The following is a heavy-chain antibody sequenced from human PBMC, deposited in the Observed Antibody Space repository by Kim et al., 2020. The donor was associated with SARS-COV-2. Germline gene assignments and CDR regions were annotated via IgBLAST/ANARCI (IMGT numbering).Heavy chain of an antibody. CDR3: ASRLWAAAGIWADY. CDR2: INPNSGGT. V-gene: IGHV1-2*02. J-gene: IGHJ4*02. D-gene: IGHD6-13*01. CDR1: GYTFTGYY. Sequence: ASVKVSCKASGYTFTGYYMHWVRQAPGQGLEWMGWINPNSGGTNYAQKFQGRVTMTRDTSISTAYMELSRLRSDDTAVYYCASRLWAAAGIWADYWGQGTLVTVSS.